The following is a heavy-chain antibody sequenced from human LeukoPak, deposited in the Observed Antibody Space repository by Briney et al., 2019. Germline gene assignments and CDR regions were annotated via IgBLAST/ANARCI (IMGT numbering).Heavy chain of an antibody. D-gene: IGHD5-18*01. CDR2: IYYSGST. J-gene: IGHJ4*02. Sequence: SETLSLTCTVSGGSISSSSYYWGWIRQPPGKGLEWIGSIYYSGSTYYNPSLKSRVTISVDTSKNQFSLKLSSVTAADTAVYYCARDGRFPRVPPGRYTAMVSYFDYWGQGTLVTVSS. V-gene: IGHV4-39*02. CDR1: GGSISSSSYY. CDR3: ARDGRFPRVPPGRYTAMVSYFDY.